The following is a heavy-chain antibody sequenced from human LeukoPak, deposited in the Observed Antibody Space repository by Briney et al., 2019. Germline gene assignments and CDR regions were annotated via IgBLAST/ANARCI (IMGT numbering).Heavy chain of an antibody. D-gene: IGHD5-18*01. J-gene: IGHJ4*02. CDR3: ARTFGYSYGYLDY. V-gene: IGHV4-30-4*01. CDR1: GGSISSGDYY. Sequence: SETLSLTCTVSGGSISSGDYYWSWIRQPPGKGLEWIGYIYYSGSPYYNPSLKSRVTISVDTSKNQLSLKLSSVTAADTAVYYCARTFGYSYGYLDYWGQGTLVTVSS. CDR2: IYYSGSP.